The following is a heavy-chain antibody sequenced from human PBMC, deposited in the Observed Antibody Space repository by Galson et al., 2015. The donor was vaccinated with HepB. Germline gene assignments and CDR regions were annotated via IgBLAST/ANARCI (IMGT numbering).Heavy chain of an antibody. Sequence: SLRLSCAASGFTFSSYAMSWVRQAPEKGLEWVSAISGSGGSTYYADSVKGRFTISRDNSKNTLYLQMNSLRAEDTAVYYCAKIPGGSEGVGRYFDYWGQGTLVTVSS. D-gene: IGHD3-10*01. V-gene: IGHV3-23*01. CDR3: AKIPGGSEGVGRYFDY. J-gene: IGHJ4*02. CDR1: GFTFSSYA. CDR2: ISGSGGST.